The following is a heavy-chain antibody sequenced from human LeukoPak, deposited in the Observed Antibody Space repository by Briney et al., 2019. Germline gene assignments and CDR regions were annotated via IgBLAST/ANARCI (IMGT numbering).Heavy chain of an antibody. CDR3: ARTSWLWLAL. J-gene: IGHJ4*02. V-gene: IGHV1-18*01. Sequence: WMGWISAYNGNTNYAQKLQGRVTMTTDTSTSTAYMELRSLRSDDTAVYYCARTSWLWLALWGQGTLVTVSS. CDR2: ISAYNGNT. D-gene: IGHD5-18*01.